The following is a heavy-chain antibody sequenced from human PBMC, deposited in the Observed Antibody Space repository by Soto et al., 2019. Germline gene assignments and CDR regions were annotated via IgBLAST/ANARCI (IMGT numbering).Heavy chain of an antibody. D-gene: IGHD2-2*02. V-gene: IGHV1-8*01. J-gene: IGHJ4*02. CDR2: MSPNSGRT. CDR1: GYTFSNYD. CDR3: AIGKRYTTDY. Sequence: QVQLVQSGAEVKKPGASVKVSCKASGYTFSNYDINWVRQATGQGLEWMGWMSPNSGRTGYAQQFQGRVTMTRNTSSSTAYMELSSLRSEDTAVYYCAIGKRYTTDYWGQGTLVTVSS.